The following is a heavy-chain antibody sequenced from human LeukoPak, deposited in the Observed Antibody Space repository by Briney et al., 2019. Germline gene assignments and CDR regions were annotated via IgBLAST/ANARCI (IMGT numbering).Heavy chain of an antibody. CDR1: GFSVSTNY. V-gene: IGHV3-53*01. D-gene: IGHD3-9*01. J-gene: IGHJ4*02. CDR3: ARRQDDSPLGY. Sequence: GGSLGLSCAASGFSVSTNYMSWVRQAPGKGLEWVSVIYSSGSTDYADSVKGRFTISRDTSENTVYLQMNSLRADDTAVYYCARRQDDSPLGYWGQGTLVTVSS. CDR2: IYSSGST.